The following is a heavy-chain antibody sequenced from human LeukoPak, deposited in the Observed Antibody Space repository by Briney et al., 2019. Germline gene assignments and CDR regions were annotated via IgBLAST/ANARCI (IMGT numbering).Heavy chain of an antibody. CDR3: ARDWRGHWFDP. CDR1: GGTFSSYA. J-gene: IGHJ5*02. V-gene: IGHV1-69*04. Sequence: SVKVSCKSSGGTFSSYAISWVRQAPGQGLEWMGRIIPILGIANYAQKFQGRVTITADKSTSTAYMELSSLRSEDTAVYYCARDWRGHWFDPWGQGTLVTVSS. D-gene: IGHD3-3*01. CDR2: IIPILGIA.